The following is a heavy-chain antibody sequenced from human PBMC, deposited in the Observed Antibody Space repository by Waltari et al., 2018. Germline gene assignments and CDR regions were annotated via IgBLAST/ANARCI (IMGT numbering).Heavy chain of an antibody. V-gene: IGHV1-69*08. CDR2: IIPIFGTA. D-gene: IGHD3-3*01. CDR1: RGTSRSYA. CDR3: ASPRSGNSYYGMDV. J-gene: IGHJ6*02. Sequence: QVQLVQSGAEVKKPGSSVKVSCTASRGTSRSYAISRVRQAPGQGLEWMGRIIPIFGTANYAQKFQGRVTITADKSTSTAYMELSSLRSEDTAVYYCASPRSGNSYYGMDVWGQGTTVTVSS.